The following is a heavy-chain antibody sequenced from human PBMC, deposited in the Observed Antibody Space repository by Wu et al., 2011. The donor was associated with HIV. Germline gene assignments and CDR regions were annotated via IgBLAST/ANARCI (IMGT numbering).Heavy chain of an antibody. CDR2: VIPILGTT. V-gene: IGHV1-69*11. Sequence: QVLLVQSGAEVKKPGSSLKVSCKASGDSLTKYAFSWVRQAPGQGPEWMGRVIPILGTTNYAQKFRGRVTITADESTTTTYLELSSLRSEDTAVYYCARAYDLWSGSGYYYYMDVWGKGATVSVSS. D-gene: IGHD3-3*01. CDR3: ARAYDLWSGSGYYYYMDV. CDR1: GDSLTKYA. J-gene: IGHJ6*03.